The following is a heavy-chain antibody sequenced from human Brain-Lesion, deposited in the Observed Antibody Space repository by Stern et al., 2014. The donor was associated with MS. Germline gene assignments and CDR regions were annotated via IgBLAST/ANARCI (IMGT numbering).Heavy chain of an antibody. CDR3: AKLWLGELPESPFDY. V-gene: IGHV4-39*01. Sequence: QVQLEESGPGLVKPSETLSLTCTVSGGSISSSSYYWGWIRQPPGKGLEWIGGIYYRGSTYYNPSLKSRVTISMDPSKNHSSLRLSSVTAADTAVYFCAKLWLGELPESPFDYWGQGTLVTVSS. J-gene: IGHJ4*02. CDR1: GGSISSSSYY. CDR2: IYYRGST. D-gene: IGHD3-10*01.